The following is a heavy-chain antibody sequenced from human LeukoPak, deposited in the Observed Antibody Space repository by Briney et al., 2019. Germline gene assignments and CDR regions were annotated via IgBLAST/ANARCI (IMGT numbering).Heavy chain of an antibody. Sequence: SEPLSLTRAVSCGSISYFFWSWIRQPPAKGLEWIGYIYSTGGTNYNPSLKSRVTISVDTSTNQFSLKLSSVTAADTAVYYWARGEALHMGDQGTMLTVST. V-gene: IGHV4-59*08. D-gene: IGHD3-10*01. CDR3: ARGEALHM. CDR1: CGSISYFF. CDR2: IYSTGGT. J-gene: IGHJ3*02.